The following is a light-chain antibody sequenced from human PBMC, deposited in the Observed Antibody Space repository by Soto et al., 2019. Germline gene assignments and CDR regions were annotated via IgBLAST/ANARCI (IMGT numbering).Light chain of an antibody. J-gene: IGLJ1*01. CDR3: AAWDDSLNGYV. CDR2: NNN. CDR1: SSNIGINS. Sequence: QSVLPQPPSASGTPGQRVTISCSGSSSNIGINSVSWYQQLPGTAPKLIIYNNNQRPSGVPDRFSGSKSGTSGSLAISGLQSGDEADYYCAAWDDSLNGYVFGTGTQLTVL. V-gene: IGLV1-44*01.